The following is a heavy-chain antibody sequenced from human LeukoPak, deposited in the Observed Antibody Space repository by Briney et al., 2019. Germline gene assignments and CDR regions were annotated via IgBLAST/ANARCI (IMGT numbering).Heavy chain of an antibody. CDR2: IYTSGST. CDR3: AREFAPYYYDSSGYWAHAFDI. J-gene: IGHJ3*02. CDR1: GGSISSYY. V-gene: IGHV4-4*07. Sequence: SETLSLTCTVSGGSISSYYWSWIRQPAGKGLEWIGRIYTSGSTNYNPSLKSRVTMSVDTSKNQFSLKLSSVTAADTAVYYCAREFAPYYYDSSGYWAHAFDIWGQGTMVTVFS. D-gene: IGHD3-22*01.